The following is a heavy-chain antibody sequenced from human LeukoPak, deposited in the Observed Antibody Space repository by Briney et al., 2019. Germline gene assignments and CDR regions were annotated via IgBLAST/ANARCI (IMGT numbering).Heavy chain of an antibody. J-gene: IGHJ3*02. CDR2: IRYDGSNK. Sequence: GGSLRLSCAASGFTFSSYGMHWVRQAPGKGLEWVAFIRYDGSNKYYADSVKGRFTISRDNSKNTLYLQMNSLRAEDTAVCYCAKLEYYYEQHAFDIWGQGTMVTVSS. CDR1: GFTFSSYG. CDR3: AKLEYYYEQHAFDI. V-gene: IGHV3-30*02. D-gene: IGHD3-22*01.